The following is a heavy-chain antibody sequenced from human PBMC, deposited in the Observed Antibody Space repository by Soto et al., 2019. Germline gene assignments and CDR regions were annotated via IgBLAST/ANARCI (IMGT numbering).Heavy chain of an antibody. CDR1: GFTFSSYG. CDR3: AKEGRFGESTVDY. CDR2: ISYDGSNK. Sequence: QVQLVESGGGMVQPGRSLRLSCAASGFTFSSYGMHWVRQAPGKGLEWVAVISYDGSNKYYADSVKGRFTISRDNSKNSLYLQMNSLRAEDTAVYYCAKEGRFGESTVDYWGQGTLVTVSS. D-gene: IGHD3-10*01. J-gene: IGHJ4*02. V-gene: IGHV3-30*18.